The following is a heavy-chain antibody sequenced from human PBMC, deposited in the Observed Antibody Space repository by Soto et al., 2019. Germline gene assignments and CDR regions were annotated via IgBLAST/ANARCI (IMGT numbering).Heavy chain of an antibody. CDR1: GFSFSDSA. D-gene: IGHD1-26*01. CDR2: IRSKANSYLI. Sequence: EVQLVESGGGLVQPGGSLRLSCAASGFSFSDSAMHWVRQASGKGLEWIARIRSKANSYLIAYDESVRGRFIISRDDSKNTAYLQMNNLKTEDTAMYYCARGGEMGLNDYSGQGTLVTVS. CDR3: ARGGEMGLNDY. J-gene: IGHJ4*02. V-gene: IGHV3-73*02.